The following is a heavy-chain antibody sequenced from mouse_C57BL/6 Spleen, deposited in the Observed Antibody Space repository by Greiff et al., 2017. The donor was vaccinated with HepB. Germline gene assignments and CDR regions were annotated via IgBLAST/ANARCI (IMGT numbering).Heavy chain of an antibody. CDR3: ARWDGSAWFAY. CDR1: GYTFTDYY. D-gene: IGHD2-3*01. J-gene: IGHJ3*01. Sequence: VQLQQSGAELVKPGASVKISCKASGYTFTDYYINWVKQRPGQGLEWFGKIGPGSGSTYYNEKFKGKATLTADKSSSTAYMQLSSLTSEDSAVYFCARWDGSAWFAYWGQGTLVTVSA. CDR2: IGPGSGST. V-gene: IGHV1-77*01.